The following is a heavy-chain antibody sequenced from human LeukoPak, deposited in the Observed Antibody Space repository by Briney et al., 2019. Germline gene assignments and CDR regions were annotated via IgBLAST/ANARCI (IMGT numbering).Heavy chain of an antibody. CDR3: AREARGSGRDFDY. J-gene: IGHJ4*02. CDR1: EFSFSDFY. D-gene: IGHD1-26*01. Sequence: GGSLRLSCAASEFSFSDFYMSWIRQAPGMGLEWISYIGTRSNPIYYADSVKGRFTISRDDAKNSLYLQMNSLRDEDTAVYFCAREARGSGRDFDYWGQGILVTVSS. V-gene: IGHV3-11*01. CDR2: IGTRSNPI.